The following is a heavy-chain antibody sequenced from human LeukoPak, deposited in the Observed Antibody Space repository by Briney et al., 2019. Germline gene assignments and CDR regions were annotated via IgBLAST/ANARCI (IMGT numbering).Heavy chain of an antibody. Sequence: GGSLRLSCAASRFTFSTYGMSWVRQAPGKGLEWVSSISGSGGSTNYADSVKGRFTISRDHSKNTLYLQMNSLRDEDTAVYYCAKSSYYDSSGYYREYYFDFWGQGTLVTVSS. J-gene: IGHJ4*02. V-gene: IGHV3-23*01. CDR2: ISGSGGST. CDR1: RFTFSTYG. D-gene: IGHD3-22*01. CDR3: AKSSYYDSSGYYREYYFDF.